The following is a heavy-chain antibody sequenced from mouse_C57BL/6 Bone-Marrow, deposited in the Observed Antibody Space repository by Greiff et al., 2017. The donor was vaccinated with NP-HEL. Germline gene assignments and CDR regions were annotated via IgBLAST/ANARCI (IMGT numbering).Heavy chain of an antibody. V-gene: IGHV1-80*01. CDR2: IYPGDGDT. CDR1: GYAFSSYW. D-gene: IGHD1-1*01. CDR3: APFITTVVGGLYYAMDY. Sequence: QVHVKQSGAELVKPGASVKISCKASGYAFSSYWMNWVKQRPGKGLEWIGQIYPGDGDTNYNGKFKGKATLTADKSSSTAYMQLSSLTSEDSAVYFCAPFITTVVGGLYYAMDYWGQGTSVTVSS. J-gene: IGHJ4*01.